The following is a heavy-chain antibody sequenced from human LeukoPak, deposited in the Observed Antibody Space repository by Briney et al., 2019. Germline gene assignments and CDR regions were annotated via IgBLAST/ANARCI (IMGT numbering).Heavy chain of an antibody. D-gene: IGHD1-26*01. Sequence: GGSLRLSCAASGFTFDDYAMHWVRHAPGKGLEWVSGISWNSGSIGYADSVKGRFTISRDNAKNSLYLQMNSLRAEDTALYYCAKGEVGSVDYWGQGTLVTVSS. J-gene: IGHJ4*02. V-gene: IGHV3-9*01. CDR2: ISWNSGSI. CDR1: GFTFDDYA. CDR3: AKGEVGSVDY.